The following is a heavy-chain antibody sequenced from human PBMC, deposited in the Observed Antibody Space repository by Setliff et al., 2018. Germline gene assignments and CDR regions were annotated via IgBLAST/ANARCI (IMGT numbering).Heavy chain of an antibody. CDR1: GDTFNTYT. CDR2: IIPLLETA. D-gene: IGHD3-22*01. CDR3: AILGNSMIVLDIGGHDF. J-gene: IGHJ4*02. V-gene: IGHV1-69*06. Sequence: GASVKVSCKASGDTFNTYTLSWVRQAPGQGLEWMGGIIPLLETAKYAQKFQGRVTITADKSTSTGYMELGSLTTDDTAVYYCAILGNSMIVLDIGGHDFWGQGTLVTVSS.